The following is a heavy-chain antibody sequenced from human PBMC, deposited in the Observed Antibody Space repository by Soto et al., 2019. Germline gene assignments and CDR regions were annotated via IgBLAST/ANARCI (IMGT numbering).Heavy chain of an antibody. V-gene: IGHV3-13*01. J-gene: IGHJ3*02. Sequence: EVQLVESGGGLVQPGGSLRLSCAASGFTFSSYDMHWVRQATGKGLEWVSAIGTAGDTYYPGSVKGRFTISRENAKNSLYLQMNSLRAGDTVVYYCAREYSGYDGAFDIWGQGTMVTVSS. D-gene: IGHD5-12*01. CDR1: GFTFSSYD. CDR3: AREYSGYDGAFDI. CDR2: IGTAGDT.